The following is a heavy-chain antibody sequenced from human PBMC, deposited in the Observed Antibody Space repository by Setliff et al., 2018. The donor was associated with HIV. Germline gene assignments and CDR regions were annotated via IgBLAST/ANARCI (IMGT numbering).Heavy chain of an antibody. J-gene: IGHJ6*03. CDR2: FWSNGYSK. CDR1: GFTFSYYG. V-gene: IGHV3-33*01. Sequence: GGSLRLSCAASGFTFSYYGIHWVRQAPGKGLEWVAVFWSNGYSKYYADSVKGRFTISRDNSKSTVYLQMNSLRVEDSVVYYCAREEGPIYYFYYMDVWGKGTTVTVSS. D-gene: IGHD3-3*02. CDR3: AREEGPIYYFYYMDV.